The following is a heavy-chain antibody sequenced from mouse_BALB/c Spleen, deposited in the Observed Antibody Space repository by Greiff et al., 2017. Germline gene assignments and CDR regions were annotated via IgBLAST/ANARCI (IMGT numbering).Heavy chain of an antibody. CDR3: ARSRSTMTTGVFAY. D-gene: IGHD2-4*01. J-gene: IGHJ3*01. V-gene: IGHV1-20*02. CDR1: GYSFTGYF. Sequence: VQLQQSGPELVKPGASVKISCTASGYSFTGYFMNWVMQSHGKSLEWIGRINPYNGDTFYNQKFKGKATLTVDKSSSTAHMELRSLASEDSAVYYCARSRSTMTTGVFAYWGQGTLVTVSA. CDR2: INPYNGDT.